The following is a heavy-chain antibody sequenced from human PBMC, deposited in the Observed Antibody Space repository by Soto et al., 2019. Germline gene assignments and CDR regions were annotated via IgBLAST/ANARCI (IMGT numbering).Heavy chain of an antibody. V-gene: IGHV3-74*01. CDR2: INSDESST. D-gene: IGHD3-16*01. CDR1: GFTISSYW. CDR3: ARSKATFGKNWFDP. J-gene: IGHJ5*02. Sequence: GGSLRLSCAASGFTISSYWMHWVRQAPGKGLVWVSRINSDESSTDYADSVKGRFTISRDNAKNTLYLQMNSLRAEDTALYYCARSKATFGKNWFDPWGQGTLVTSPQ.